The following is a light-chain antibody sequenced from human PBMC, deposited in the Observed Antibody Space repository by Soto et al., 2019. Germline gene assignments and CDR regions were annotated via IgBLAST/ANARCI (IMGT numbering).Light chain of an antibody. CDR2: DTS. CDR3: QQYNNWPRT. Sequence: EIVMTHSPATLSVSPCERVTLSFRASQSVSNKLGWYQHKPGQAPRLLIYDTSTRAAGTPARFTGSGSGTDFTLTISSLQSEDFAVYYCQQYNNWPRTFGQGTKVDIK. CDR1: QSVSNK. V-gene: IGKV3-15*01. J-gene: IGKJ1*01.